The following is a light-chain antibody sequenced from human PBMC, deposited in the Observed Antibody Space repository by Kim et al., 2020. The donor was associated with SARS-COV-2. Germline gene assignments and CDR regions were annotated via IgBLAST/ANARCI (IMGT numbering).Light chain of an antibody. CDR2: TNN. CDR1: SSNIGINA. V-gene: IGLV1-44*01. J-gene: IGLJ3*02. CDR3: ATWDDSLNGWV. Sequence: GQRVTISCSGSSSNIGINAVNWYQQVPGTAPKLLIYTNNQRPSGVPDRFSGSKSGTSASLAISGLQSEDEADYYCATWDDSLNGWVFGGGTQLTVL.